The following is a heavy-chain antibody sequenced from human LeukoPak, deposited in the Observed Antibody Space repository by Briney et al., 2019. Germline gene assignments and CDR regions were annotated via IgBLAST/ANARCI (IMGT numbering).Heavy chain of an antibody. J-gene: IGHJ6*02. CDR2: ISYDGSNK. V-gene: IGHV3-30*18. CDR3: AKDALERVYGGRSYYYYGMDV. Sequence: GGSLRLSCAASGFTFSSYGMHWVRQAPGKGLEWVAVISYDGSNKYYADSVKGRFTISRDNSKNTLYLQMNSLRAEDTAVYYCAKDALERVYGGRSYYYYGMDVWGQGTTVTVSS. D-gene: IGHD5/OR15-5a*01. CDR1: GFTFSSYG.